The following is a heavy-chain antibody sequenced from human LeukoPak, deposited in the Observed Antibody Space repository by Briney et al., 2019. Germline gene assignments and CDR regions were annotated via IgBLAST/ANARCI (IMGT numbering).Heavy chain of an antibody. CDR1: GYTFTNYA. CDR3: ARVRNSGFRYVDS. V-gene: IGHV1-18*01. D-gene: IGHD5-12*01. J-gene: IGHJ4*02. Sequence: RASVKVSCKASGYTFTNYAISWVRQAPGQGLEWVGWISAYNGNTNYAQKLQGRVTMTTDTSTSTAYMDLRSLRSDDTAVYYCARVRNSGFRYVDSWGQGTLVTVSS. CDR2: ISAYNGNT.